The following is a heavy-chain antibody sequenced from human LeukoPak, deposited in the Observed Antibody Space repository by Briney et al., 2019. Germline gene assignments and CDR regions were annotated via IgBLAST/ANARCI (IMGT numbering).Heavy chain of an antibody. D-gene: IGHD1-1*01. CDR3: ARVPSWKGYMDV. CDR1: GFTFSSYG. CDR2: ISGSGGST. J-gene: IGHJ6*03. Sequence: GGTLRLSCAASGFTFSSYGMSWVRQAPGKGLEWVSAISGSGGSTYYADSVKGRFTISRDNSKNTLYLQMSRLRAEDTAVYYCARVPSWKGYMDVWGKGTTVTVSS. V-gene: IGHV3-23*01.